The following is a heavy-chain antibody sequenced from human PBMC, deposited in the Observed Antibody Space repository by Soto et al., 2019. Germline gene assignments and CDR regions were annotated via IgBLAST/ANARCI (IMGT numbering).Heavy chain of an antibody. CDR3: ARLYCSASSCYSVGAFDI. V-gene: IGHV3-33*01. D-gene: IGHD2-15*01. Sequence: GGSLRLSCAASGFTFSSYGMHWVRQAPGKGLEWVALIWFDGSDKYYTESVKGRFTISRDNSKSTLYLQMNSLRAEDTAVYYCARLYCSASSCYSVGAFDIRGQGTMVTV. CDR1: GFTFSSYG. CDR2: IWFDGSDK. J-gene: IGHJ3*02.